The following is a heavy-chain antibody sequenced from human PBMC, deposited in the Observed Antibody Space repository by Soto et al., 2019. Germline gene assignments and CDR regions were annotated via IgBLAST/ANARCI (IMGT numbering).Heavy chain of an antibody. CDR1: GVTFGNYE. D-gene: IGHD3-16*02. CDR3: AKNADFVHYHMDV. V-gene: IGHV1-8*01. CDR2: MNPSSGNT. Sequence: QVLLMQSGAEVRKPGASVTVSCEASGVTFGNYEINWVRQAPGQGLEWMGWMNPSSGNTGYAQKFQGRFTMTRITSTNTAYMELRSLTSEDTAVDSCAKNADFVHYHMDVWGEGTTVTVSS. J-gene: IGHJ6*03.